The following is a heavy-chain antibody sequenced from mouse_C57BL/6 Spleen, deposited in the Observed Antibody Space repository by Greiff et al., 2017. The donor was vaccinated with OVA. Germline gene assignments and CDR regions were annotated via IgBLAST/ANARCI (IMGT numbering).Heavy chain of an antibody. CDR3: AGFTTVVARDYAMDY. J-gene: IGHJ4*01. Sequence: VQLQQPGAELVKPGASVKLSCKASGYTFTSYWMHWVKQRPGQGLEWIGMIHPNSGSTNYNEKFKSKATLTVDKSSSTAYMQLSSLTSEDSAVYYCAGFTTVVARDYAMDYWGQGTSVTVSS. D-gene: IGHD1-1*01. V-gene: IGHV1-64*01. CDR2: IHPNSGST. CDR1: GYTFTSYW.